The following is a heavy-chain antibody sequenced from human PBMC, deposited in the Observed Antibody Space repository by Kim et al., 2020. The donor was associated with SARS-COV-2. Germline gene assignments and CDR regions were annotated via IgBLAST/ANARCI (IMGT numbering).Heavy chain of an antibody. V-gene: IGHV4-61*01. D-gene: IGHD6-19*01. CDR2: IYYSGST. Sequence: SETLSLTCTVSGGSVSSGSYYWSWIRQPPGKGLEWIGYIYYSGSTNYNPSLKSRVTISVDTSKNQFSLKLSSVTAEDTAVYYCARERNGGGLGAVAGLKYFDYWGQGTLVTVSS. CDR3: ARERNGGGLGAVAGLKYFDY. J-gene: IGHJ4*02. CDR1: GGSVSSGSYY.